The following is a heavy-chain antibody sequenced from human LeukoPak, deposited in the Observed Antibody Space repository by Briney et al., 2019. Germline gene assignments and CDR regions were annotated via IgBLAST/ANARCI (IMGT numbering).Heavy chain of an antibody. V-gene: IGHV5-51*01. D-gene: IGHD6-13*01. J-gene: IGHJ4*02. CDR2: IYPADSET. CDR3: ARTQDRIAARS. CDR1: GSTFTSHW. Sequence: GESLKISCKDSGSTFTSHWIGWVRQMPGKGLEWMGVIYPADSETTYSPSFQGQITISADKSINTAYLQWSSLKASDTAIYYCARTQDRIAARSWGQGTLVTVSS.